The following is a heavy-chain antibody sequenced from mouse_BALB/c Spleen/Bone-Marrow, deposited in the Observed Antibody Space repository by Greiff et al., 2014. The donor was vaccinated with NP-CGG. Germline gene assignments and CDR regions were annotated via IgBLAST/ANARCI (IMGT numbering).Heavy chain of an antibody. CDR3: THGYDYYAMDY. J-gene: IGHJ4*01. D-gene: IGHD2-2*01. CDR2: IYPGNSGT. V-gene: IGHV1-5*01. CDR1: GYTFTSYW. Sequence: EVQRVESGTVLAGPGASVKMSCKASGYTFTSYWMHWVKQRPGQGLEWIGAIYPGNSGTSYNQKFKGKAKLTAVTATSTAYMELSSRTNEDSAVYYCTHGYDYYAMDYWGQGTSVTVSS.